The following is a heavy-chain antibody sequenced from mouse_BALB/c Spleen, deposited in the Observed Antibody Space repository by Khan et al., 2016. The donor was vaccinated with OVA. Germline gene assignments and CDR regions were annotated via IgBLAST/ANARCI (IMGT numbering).Heavy chain of an antibody. V-gene: IGHV1S81*02. Sequence: QVQLQQPGAKLVKAGASVKMSCKASGYTFTSYWMHWVKQRLGQGLEWFAETNPTNGRTYYNEKLKSKATLTVDKSSSTAYMLLSGPTFEDSAVYSCARIKKIVATYFDYWGQGTTLTVSS. D-gene: IGHD1-1*01. CDR2: TNPTNGRT. CDR1: GYTFTSYW. CDR3: ARIKKIVATYFDY. J-gene: IGHJ2*01.